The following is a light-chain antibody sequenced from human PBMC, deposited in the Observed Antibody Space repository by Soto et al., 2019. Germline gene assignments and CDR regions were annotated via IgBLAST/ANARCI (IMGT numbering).Light chain of an antibody. CDR2: DAS. CDR3: QQYNSCLT. J-gene: IGKJ4*01. Sequence: DIQMTQSPSTLSASVGDRVTITCRASQSISSWLAWYQQKPGKAPKLLIYDASSLESGVPSRFSGSGSGTELSLTISSLQPDDLATYYCQQYNSCLTFGGGTKVEIK. V-gene: IGKV1-5*01. CDR1: QSISSW.